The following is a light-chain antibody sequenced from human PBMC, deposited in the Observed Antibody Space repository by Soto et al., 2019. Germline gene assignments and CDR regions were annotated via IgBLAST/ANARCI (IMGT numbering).Light chain of an antibody. CDR2: KAS. Sequence: DIQMTQSPSTLPASVGDRVTITCRASQGISNWLAWYQQKPGKAPQLLIYKASILKRGVSSRFSGSGSGTEFTLTISSLHPDDFATYYCQQYNSYLWTFGQETKVEVK. CDR3: QQYNSYLWT. J-gene: IGKJ1*01. CDR1: QGISNW. V-gene: IGKV1-5*03.